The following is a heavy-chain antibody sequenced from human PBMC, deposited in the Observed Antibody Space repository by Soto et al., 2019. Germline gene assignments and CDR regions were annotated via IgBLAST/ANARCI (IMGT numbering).Heavy chain of an antibody. CDR3: ARMTVPAAKNAFDI. J-gene: IGHJ3*02. CDR2: IYTSGST. Sequence: KPSETLSLTCTVSGGSISSYYWSWIRQPAGKGLEWIGRIYTSGSTNYNPSLKSRVTMSVDTSKNQFSLKLSSVTAADTAVYYCARMTVPAAKNAFDIWGQGTMVTVSS. V-gene: IGHV4-4*07. CDR1: GGSISSYY. D-gene: IGHD2-2*01.